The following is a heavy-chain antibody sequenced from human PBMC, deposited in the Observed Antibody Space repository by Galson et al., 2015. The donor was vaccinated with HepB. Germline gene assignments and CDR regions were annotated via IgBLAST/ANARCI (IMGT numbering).Heavy chain of an antibody. CDR2: INGDGTNT. CDR1: GFSFRSSW. Sequence: SLRLSCAASGFSFRSSWMHWVRQAPGKGLVWVSRINGDGTNTAYADSVKGRFTISRDNAKNTLYLQMDSLRAVDTAVYFCAREVPAAISVYYYDYLGQGTLFTVSS. CDR3: AREVPAAISVYYYDY. D-gene: IGHD2-2*02. V-gene: IGHV3-74*01. J-gene: IGHJ4*02.